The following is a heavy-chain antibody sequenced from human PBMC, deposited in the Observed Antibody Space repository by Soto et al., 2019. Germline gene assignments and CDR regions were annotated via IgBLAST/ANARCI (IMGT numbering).Heavy chain of an antibody. Sequence: ASVKVSCKASGYTFTSYGISWVRQAPGQGLEWMGWISAYNGNTNYAQKLQGRVTMTTDTSTSTAYMELRSLRSDDTAVYYCAREDTYSSSWYSAFDIWGQGTMVTVSS. CDR3: AREDTYSSSWYSAFDI. V-gene: IGHV1-18*01. CDR2: ISAYNGNT. CDR1: GYTFTSYG. D-gene: IGHD6-13*01. J-gene: IGHJ3*02.